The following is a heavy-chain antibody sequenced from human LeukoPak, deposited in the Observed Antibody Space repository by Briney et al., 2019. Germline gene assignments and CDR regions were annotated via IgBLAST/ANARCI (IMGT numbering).Heavy chain of an antibody. Sequence: GASVKVSCKASGYTFTNYGISWVGQAPGQGLDYMGWISGYNGNTNYVQQLQGRVTMTTDTSTSTAYMELRSLRSDDTAVYYCARWGRGHQLDADYWGQGTLVTVSS. CDR1: GYTFTNYG. D-gene: IGHD6-13*01. CDR3: ARWGRGHQLDADY. CDR2: ISGYNGNT. V-gene: IGHV1-18*01. J-gene: IGHJ4*02.